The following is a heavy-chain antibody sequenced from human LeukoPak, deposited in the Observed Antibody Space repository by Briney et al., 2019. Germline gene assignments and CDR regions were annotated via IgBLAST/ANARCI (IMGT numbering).Heavy chain of an antibody. D-gene: IGHD4-23*01. CDR2: IYHNGAT. CDR1: GGSISSSSSIC. Sequence: SETLSLTCAVSGGSISSSSSICWTWVRQPPGEGLEWIGEIYHNGATNYNPSLKSRVTMLLDKSKNQFFLKLNSVTAADTAVYYCARNGGNSDYDYWGQGTLVTISS. J-gene: IGHJ4*02. CDR3: ARNGGNSDYDY. V-gene: IGHV4-4*02.